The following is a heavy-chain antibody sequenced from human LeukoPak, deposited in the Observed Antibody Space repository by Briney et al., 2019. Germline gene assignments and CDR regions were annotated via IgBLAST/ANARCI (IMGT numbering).Heavy chain of an antibody. CDR1: GGTFSSYA. CDR3: ARTVLMVYNPNWFDP. CDR2: IIPILGIA. J-gene: IGHJ5*02. Sequence: SVKVSCKASGGTFSSYAISWVRQAPGQGLEWMGRIIPILGIANYARKFQGRVTITADKSTSTAYMELSSLRSEDTAVYYCARTVLMVYNPNWFDPWGQGTLVTVSS. D-gene: IGHD2-8*01. V-gene: IGHV1-69*04.